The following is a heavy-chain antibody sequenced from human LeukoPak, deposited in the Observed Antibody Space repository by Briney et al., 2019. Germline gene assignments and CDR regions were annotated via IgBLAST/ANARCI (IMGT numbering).Heavy chain of an antibody. D-gene: IGHD2-15*01. Sequence: GGSLRLSCAASGLTFSSHGMSWVRQAPGKGLEWVSSISGSGDSTNYADSVKGRFTISRDNSKNTLYLQMNSLRAEDTAVYYCAKKIIGYCASGRCHFDYWGQGTLVTVSS. V-gene: IGHV3-23*01. CDR1: GLTFSSHG. CDR2: ISGSGDST. CDR3: AKKIIGYCASGRCHFDY. J-gene: IGHJ4*02.